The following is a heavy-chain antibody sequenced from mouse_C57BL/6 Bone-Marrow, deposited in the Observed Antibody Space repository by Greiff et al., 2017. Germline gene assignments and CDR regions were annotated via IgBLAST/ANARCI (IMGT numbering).Heavy chain of an antibody. CDR3: ASEKGIPYSNYRDN. D-gene: IGHD2-5*01. CDR1: GYTFTDYY. J-gene: IGHJ2*01. Sequence: EVQLQQSGPELVKPGASVKISCKASGYTFTDYYMNWVKQSHGKSLEWIGDINPNNGGTSYNQKFKGKATLTVDKSSSTAYMELRSLTSEDSAVYYCASEKGIPYSNYRDNWGDGTTLTLSS. V-gene: IGHV1-26*01. CDR2: INPNNGGT.